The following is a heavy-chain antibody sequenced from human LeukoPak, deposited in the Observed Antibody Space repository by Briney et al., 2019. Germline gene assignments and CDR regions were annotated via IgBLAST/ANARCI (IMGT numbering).Heavy chain of an antibody. Sequence: GASVKVSCKASGYTFTGYYMHWVRQAPGQGLEWMGWINPNSGGTNYAQKFQGRVTMTRDTSISTAYMELSRLRSDDTAVYHCATYYYDSSGYPYWGQGTLVTVSS. V-gene: IGHV1-2*02. CDR2: INPNSGGT. J-gene: IGHJ4*02. D-gene: IGHD3-22*01. CDR1: GYTFTGYY. CDR3: ATYYYDSSGYPY.